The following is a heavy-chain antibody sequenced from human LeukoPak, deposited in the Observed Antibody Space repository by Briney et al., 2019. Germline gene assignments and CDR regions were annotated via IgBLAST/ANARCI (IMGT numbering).Heavy chain of an antibody. D-gene: IGHD7-27*01. CDR2: ISSNGNSA. CDR1: GFTFSDYA. V-gene: IGHV3-23*01. CDR3: AKLWSRFYETGEYDS. Sequence: GGSLRLSCATSGFTFSDYAMHWVRQAPGRGLEWVSYISSNGNSAYYSDSVKGRFTISRDSSRSTLYLQMNSLRAEDTAIYYCAKLWSRFYETGEYDSWGQGILVTVSS. J-gene: IGHJ4*02.